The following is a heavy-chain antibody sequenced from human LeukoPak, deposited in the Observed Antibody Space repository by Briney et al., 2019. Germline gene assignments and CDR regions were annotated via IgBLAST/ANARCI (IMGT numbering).Heavy chain of an antibody. V-gene: IGHV3-53*01. CDR2: IYSGGST. CDR3: ARHYYDSSGWAGYIDY. J-gene: IGHJ4*02. D-gene: IGHD3-22*01. CDR1: GFTVSSNY. Sequence: GGSLRLSCAASGFTVSSNYISWVRQAPGKGLEWVSVIYSGGSTYYADSVKGRFTISRDNSKNTLYLQMNSLRAEDTAVYYCARHYYDSSGWAGYIDYWGQGTLVTVSS.